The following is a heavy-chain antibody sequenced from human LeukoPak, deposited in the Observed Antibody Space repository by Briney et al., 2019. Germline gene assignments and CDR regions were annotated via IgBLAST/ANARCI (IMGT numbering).Heavy chain of an antibody. V-gene: IGHV3-53*05. CDR1: GFTVSSNY. D-gene: IGHD6-13*01. CDR2: IYSGGST. Sequence: PGGSLRLSCAASGFTVSSNYMSWVRQAPGKGLEWVSVIYSGGSTYYADSVKGRFTISRDNSKNTLYLQMNSLRAEDTAVYYCAKGEDSSSWGEWFDPWGQGTLVTVSS. CDR3: AKGEDSSSWGEWFDP. J-gene: IGHJ5*02.